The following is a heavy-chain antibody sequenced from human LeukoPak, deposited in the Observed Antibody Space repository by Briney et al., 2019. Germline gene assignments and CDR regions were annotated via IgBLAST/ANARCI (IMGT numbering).Heavy chain of an antibody. J-gene: IGHJ4*02. D-gene: IGHD2-2*01. Sequence: SETLSLTCAVYGGSFNGYYWSWIRQPPGKGLEWIGEINHSGSTNYNPSLKSRVTISVDTSKNQFSLKLSSVTAADTAVYYCARGRVMGSTSCLNYWGQGTLVTVSS. CDR2: INHSGST. CDR1: GGSFNGYY. CDR3: ARGRVMGSTSCLNY. V-gene: IGHV4-34*01.